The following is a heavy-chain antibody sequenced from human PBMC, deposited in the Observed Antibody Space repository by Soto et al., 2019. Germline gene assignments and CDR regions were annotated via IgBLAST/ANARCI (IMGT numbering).Heavy chain of an antibody. D-gene: IGHD4-17*01. CDR1: GGSVNSGTYY. CDR2: IYSSGST. V-gene: IGHV4-61*01. Sequence: SETLSLTCTVSGGSVNSGTYYWSWIRQPPGKGLEWIGYIYSSGSTNYNPSLKSRVTISVDTSKNQFSLKLNSVTAADTAMYYCARAEYGFVSTQWGQGTLVTGSS. J-gene: IGHJ4*02. CDR3: ARAEYGFVSTQ.